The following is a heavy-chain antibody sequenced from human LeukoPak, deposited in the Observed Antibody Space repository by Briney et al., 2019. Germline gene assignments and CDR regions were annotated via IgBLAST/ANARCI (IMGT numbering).Heavy chain of an antibody. J-gene: IGHJ4*02. Sequence: PGGSLRLSCAAPGFTFSSCGFNWVRQAPGKGLEWVSSIGPTGTDRYYVDSVRGRFTISRDNAKNSMYLQMDSLRDEDTAVYYCATETIGRHYDYWGQGTLLTVSS. CDR3: ATETIGRHYDY. D-gene: IGHD1-14*01. CDR2: IGPTGTDR. CDR1: GFTFSSCG. V-gene: IGHV3-21*01.